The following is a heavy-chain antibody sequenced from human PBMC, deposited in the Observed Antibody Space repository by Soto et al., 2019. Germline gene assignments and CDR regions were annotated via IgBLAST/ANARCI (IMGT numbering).Heavy chain of an antibody. D-gene: IGHD6-19*01. J-gene: IGHJ5*02. CDR1: GFTFSSYS. CDR2: ISSSSSTI. V-gene: IGHV3-48*02. Sequence: GGSLRLSCAASGFTFSSYSMNWVRQAPGKGLEWVSYISSSSSTIYYADSVKGRFTISRDNAKNSLYLQMNSLRYEDAVVYYCAREYQGWENWFDPWGQGTLVTVSS. CDR3: AREYQGWENWFDP.